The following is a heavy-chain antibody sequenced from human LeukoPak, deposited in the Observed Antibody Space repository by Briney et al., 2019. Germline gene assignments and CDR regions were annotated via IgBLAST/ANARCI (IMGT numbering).Heavy chain of an antibody. J-gene: IGHJ3*02. CDR3: ARQEGPGYSSSWYEVDAFDI. Sequence: SETLSLTCTVSGGSISSYYWSWIRQPPGKGLEWIGYIYTSGSTNYNPSLKSRVTISVDTSKNQFSLKLSSVTAADTAVYYCARQEGPGYSSSWYEVDAFDIWGQGTMVTVSS. V-gene: IGHV4-4*09. CDR2: IYTSGST. CDR1: GGSISSYY. D-gene: IGHD6-13*01.